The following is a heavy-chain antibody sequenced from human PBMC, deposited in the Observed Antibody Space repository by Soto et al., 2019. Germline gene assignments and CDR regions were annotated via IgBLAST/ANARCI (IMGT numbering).Heavy chain of an antibody. CDR1: GGTFSSYA. CDR3: ARGPHDYDEERYFQR. V-gene: IGHV1-69*12. CDR2: IIPIFGTA. D-gene: IGHD5-12*01. J-gene: IGHJ1*01. Sequence: QVQLVQSGAEVKKPGSSVKVSCKASGGTFSSYAISWVRQAPGQGLEWMGGIIPIFGTANYAQKFQGRVRITAVEYTSKAYMELSSLRSEDTAVYYWARGPHDYDEERYFQRWGQGTLVIVS.